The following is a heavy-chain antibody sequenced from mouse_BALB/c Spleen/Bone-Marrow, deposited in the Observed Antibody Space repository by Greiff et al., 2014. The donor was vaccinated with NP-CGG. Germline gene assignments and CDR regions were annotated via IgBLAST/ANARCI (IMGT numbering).Heavy chain of an antibody. CDR3: AIYFYFDY. CDR1: GFNIKDTY. Sequence: EVMLVESGAELVKPGASVRLSCTASGFNIKDTYMHWVEQRPDQGLEWIGRIDPANGNAKHDPKFQGKAAITADTSSNTTYLQLSSLTPEDTAVYYCAIYFYFDYWGQGTTLTVSS. J-gene: IGHJ2*01. V-gene: IGHV14-3*02. D-gene: IGHD2-3*01. CDR2: IDPANGNA.